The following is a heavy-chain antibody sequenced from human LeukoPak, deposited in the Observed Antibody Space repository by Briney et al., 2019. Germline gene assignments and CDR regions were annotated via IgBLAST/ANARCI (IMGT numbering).Heavy chain of an antibody. CDR2: IDTSSSTM. CDR3: AREDDSWGPNNLDL. V-gene: IGHV3-48*02. Sequence: GGSLRLSCVASGFSFSGYSINWVRQAPGKGLEWISYIDTSSSTMYYADSVMGRFTISRDNAKESLYLQMNSLRDEDTAVYYCAREDDSWGPNNLDLWGQGTMVTVSS. D-gene: IGHD7-27*01. J-gene: IGHJ3*01. CDR1: GFSFSGYS.